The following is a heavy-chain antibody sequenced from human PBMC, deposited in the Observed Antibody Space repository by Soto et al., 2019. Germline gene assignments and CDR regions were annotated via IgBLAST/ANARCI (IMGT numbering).Heavy chain of an antibody. CDR1: GYTFTSYY. CDR2: INPSGGST. D-gene: IGHD6-13*01. CDR3: ARVPYSSSWWGSLDV. J-gene: IGHJ6*02. V-gene: IGHV1-46*01. Sequence: QVQLVQSGAEVKKPGASVKVSCKASGYTFTSYYMHWVRQAPGQGLEWMGIINPSGGSTSYAQKCQGRVTMTRDTSTSTVYMELSSLRSEDTAVYYCARVPYSSSWWGSLDVWGQGTTVTVSS.